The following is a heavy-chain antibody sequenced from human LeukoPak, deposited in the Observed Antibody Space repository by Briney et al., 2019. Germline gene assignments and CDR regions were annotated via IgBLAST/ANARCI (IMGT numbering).Heavy chain of an antibody. V-gene: IGHV3-23*01. CDR2: ISGSGGST. CDR3: AKDPPRYGGYYMDV. Sequence: PGGSLRLSCAASGFTFSSYAMSWVRQAPGKGLEWVSAISGSGGSTYYADSVKGWFTISRDNSKNTLYLQMNSLRAEDTAVYYCAKDPPRYGGYYMDVWGKGTTVTVSS. D-gene: IGHD4-23*01. CDR1: GFTFSSYA. J-gene: IGHJ6*03.